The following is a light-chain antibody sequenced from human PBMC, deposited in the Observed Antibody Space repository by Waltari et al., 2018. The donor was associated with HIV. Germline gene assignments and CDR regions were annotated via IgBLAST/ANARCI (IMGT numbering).Light chain of an antibody. CDR2: SNN. J-gene: IGLJ1*01. V-gene: IGLV1-44*01. CDR1: RSNIGSNT. Sequence: QSVLTQPPSASGTPGQRVTISCSGSRSNIGSNTINWYQQLPGTAPKLLIYSNNQRPSGVPDRFSGSKSGTSASLAISGLQSEDEADYYCAAWDDSLKGYVFGTGTTVTVL. CDR3: AAWDDSLKGYV.